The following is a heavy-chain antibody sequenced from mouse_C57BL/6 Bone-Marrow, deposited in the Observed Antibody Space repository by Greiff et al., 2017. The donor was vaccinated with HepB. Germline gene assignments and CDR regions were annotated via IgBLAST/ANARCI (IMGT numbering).Heavy chain of an antibody. V-gene: IGHV5-9-1*02. CDR3: TRFHYGPPREDY. CDR2: ISSGGDYI. CDR1: GFTFSSYA. D-gene: IGHD1-1*02. Sequence: EVQGVESGEGLVKPGGSLKLSCAASGFTFSSYAMSWVRQTPEKRLEWVAYISSGGDYIYYADTVKGRFTISRDNARNTLYLQMSSLKSEDTAMYYCTRFHYGPPREDYWGQGTSVTVSS. J-gene: IGHJ4*01.